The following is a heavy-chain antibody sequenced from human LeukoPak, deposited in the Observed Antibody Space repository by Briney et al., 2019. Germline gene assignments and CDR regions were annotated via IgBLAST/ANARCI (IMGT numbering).Heavy chain of an antibody. J-gene: IGHJ4*02. CDR1: GFTFSSYG. D-gene: IGHD4-23*01. V-gene: IGHV3-33*01. CDR2: IWYDGSNK. CDR3: ARDSVTTVVSYYFDY. Sequence: PGGSLRLPCAASGFTFSSYGMHWVRQAPGKGLEWVAVIWYDGSNKYYADSVKGRFTISRDNSKNTLYLQMNSLRAEDTAVYYCARDSVTTVVSYYFDYWGQGTLVTVSS.